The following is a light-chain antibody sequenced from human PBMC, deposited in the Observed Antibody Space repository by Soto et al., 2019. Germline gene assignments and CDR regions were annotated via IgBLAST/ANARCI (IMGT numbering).Light chain of an antibody. J-gene: IGKJ4*01. Sequence: EIVLTQSPATLSLSPGERATLSCRASQSVSSYLVWYQQKPGQAPRLLIYDASNRATGIPARFSGSGSGTDFPLTISSLEPEDFAVYYCQQRSNWPPTFGGGTKVEIK. V-gene: IGKV3-11*01. CDR1: QSVSSY. CDR3: QQRSNWPPT. CDR2: DAS.